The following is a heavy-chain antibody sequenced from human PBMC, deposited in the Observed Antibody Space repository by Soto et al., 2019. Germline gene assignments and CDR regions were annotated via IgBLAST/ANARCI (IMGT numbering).Heavy chain of an antibody. V-gene: IGHV3-74*01. CDR2: INSDGSST. CDR1: GFTFSSYW. J-gene: IGHJ4*02. CDR3: ARESCTNGVCYKGVDY. Sequence: EVQLVESGGGLVQPGGSLRLSCAASGFTFSSYWMHWVRQAPGKGLVWVSCINSDGSSTSYADSVKGRFTISRDNAKNTLYLQMNSLRAEDTAVYYCARESCTNGVCYKGVDYWGQGTLVTVSS. D-gene: IGHD2-8*01.